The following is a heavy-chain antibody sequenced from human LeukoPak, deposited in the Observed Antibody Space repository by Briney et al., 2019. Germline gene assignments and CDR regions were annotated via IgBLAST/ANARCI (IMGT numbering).Heavy chain of an antibody. D-gene: IGHD6-6*01. CDR2: ISGSGGST. CDR3: AKVEGSHSSSPVGA. J-gene: IGHJ5*02. CDR1: GFTFSSYA. V-gene: IGHV3-23*01. Sequence: GGSLRLSCAASGFTFSSYAMSWVRQAPGKGLEWVSAISGSGGSTYYADSVKGRFTISRDNSKNTLYLQMNSLRAEDTAVYYCAKVEGSHSSSPVGAWGQGTLGTVSS.